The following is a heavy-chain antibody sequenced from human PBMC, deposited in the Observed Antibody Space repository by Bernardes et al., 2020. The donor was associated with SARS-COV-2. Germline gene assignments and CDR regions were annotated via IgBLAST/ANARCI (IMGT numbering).Heavy chain of an antibody. CDR2: MNPESGDT. CDR3: ARGVNFGDKYGYYWLDP. V-gene: IGHV1-2*02. Sequence: ASVKVSCKASGYIFTSYHVHWVRQAPGQGLEWVGSMNPESGDTTSEHKFQGRFTTTRDISSRTAYLELSSLRSEDTAVYYCARGVNFGDKYGYYWLDPWGQGTLVTVSS. J-gene: IGHJ5*02. D-gene: IGHD5-18*01. CDR1: GYIFTSYH.